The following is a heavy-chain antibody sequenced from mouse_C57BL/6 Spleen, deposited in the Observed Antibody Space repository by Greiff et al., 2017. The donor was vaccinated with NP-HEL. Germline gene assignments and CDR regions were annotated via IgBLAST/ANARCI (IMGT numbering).Heavy chain of an antibody. CDR2: IHPNSGST. V-gene: IGHV1-64*01. CDR3: APDGSSYAMDY. CDR1: GYTFTSYW. Sequence: QVQLQQPGAELVKPGASVKLSCKASGYTFTSYWMHWVKQRPGQGLEWIGMIHPNSGSTNYNEKFKSKATLTVDKSSSTAYMQLSSLTSEDSAVYYCAPDGSSYAMDYWGQGTSVTVSS. D-gene: IGHD1-1*01. J-gene: IGHJ4*01.